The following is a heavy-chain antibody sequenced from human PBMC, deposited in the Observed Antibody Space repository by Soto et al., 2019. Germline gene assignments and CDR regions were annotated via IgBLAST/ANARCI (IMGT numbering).Heavy chain of an antibody. CDR1: GFTFSSYA. CDR2: ISGSGGST. J-gene: IGHJ4*02. CDR3: SRPKYLFYSCGPPAF. V-gene: IGHV3-23*01. Sequence: GGSLRLSCAASGFTFSSYAMTWVRQTPGKGLEWVSSISGSGGSTNYPDSVKGRFTISRDNSKNTLYLQMNGLRAEDTAVYYCSRPKYLFYSCGPPAFWGQGTLVTVSS. D-gene: IGHD2-21*01.